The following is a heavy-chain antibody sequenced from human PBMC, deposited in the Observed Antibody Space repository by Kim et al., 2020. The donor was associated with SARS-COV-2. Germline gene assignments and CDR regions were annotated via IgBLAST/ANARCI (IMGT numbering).Heavy chain of an antibody. CDR3: ARGNAVDY. V-gene: IGHV1-3*01. Sequence: NGNTKYSQKFQDRVTITRDTSASTAYMELSSLRSEDTAVYYCARGNAVDYWGQGTLVTVSS. J-gene: IGHJ4*02. CDR2: NGNT.